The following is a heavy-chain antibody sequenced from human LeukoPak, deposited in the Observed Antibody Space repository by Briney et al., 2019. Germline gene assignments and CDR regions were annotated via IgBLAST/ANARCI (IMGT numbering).Heavy chain of an antibody. V-gene: IGHV3-23*01. CDR2: ITSSGNT. CDR3: AKGDYGDCY. D-gene: IGHD4-17*01. J-gene: IGHJ4*02. Sequence: GGSLRLSCAASGFTLSKYAMAWGRQAPGKGLEWVSSITSSGNTYYADSVKGRLTISRDNSKNTVYLQMTSLRAEDTAVYYCAKGDYGDCYWGQGTLVTVSS. CDR1: GFTLSKYA.